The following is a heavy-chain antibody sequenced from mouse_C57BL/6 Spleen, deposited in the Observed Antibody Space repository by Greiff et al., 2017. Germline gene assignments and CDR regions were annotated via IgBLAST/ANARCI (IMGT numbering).Heavy chain of an antibody. J-gene: IGHJ1*03. Sequence: QVQLQQPGAELVMPGASVKLSCKASGYTFTSYWMHWVKQRPGQGLAWIGEIDPSDSYTNYNQKFKGKSTLTADKSSSTAYMQLSSLTSEDSAVYYCARDGNYGYYGVWGTGTTVTVAS. CDR1: GYTFTSYW. CDR3: ARDGNYGYYGV. V-gene: IGHV1-69*01. D-gene: IGHD2-1*01. CDR2: IDPSDSYT.